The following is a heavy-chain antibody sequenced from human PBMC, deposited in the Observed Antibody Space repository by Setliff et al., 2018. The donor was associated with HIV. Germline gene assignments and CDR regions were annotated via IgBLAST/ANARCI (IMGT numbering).Heavy chain of an antibody. J-gene: IGHJ4*02. D-gene: IGHD6-6*01. V-gene: IGHV5-51*01. CDR3: ARQTLEAPDYFDH. CDR2: IYPGDSDT. CDR1: GYSFSSYW. Sequence: GESLKISCKGSGYSFSSYWIGWVRQMPGKGLEWMGIIYPGDSDTRYSPSIQGQVTISADKSINTAYLQWGSLQASDTAIYFCARQTLEAPDYFDHWGQGTLVTVSS.